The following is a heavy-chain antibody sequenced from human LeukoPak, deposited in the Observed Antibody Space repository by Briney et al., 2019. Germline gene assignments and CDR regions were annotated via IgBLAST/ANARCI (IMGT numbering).Heavy chain of an antibody. CDR1: GFTFSNYA. CDR2: ITEGDDIS. V-gene: IGHV3-23*01. J-gene: IGHJ4*02. D-gene: IGHD2-15*01. Sequence: GGSLRLSCAASGFTFSNYAMTWVRQAPGKGLEWVSLITEGDDISYYADSVKGRFTISSDNSQNILFLQVNGLSDEDTAVYYCAKDPPSGYCSGGTCNVSPFDSWGQGTLVTVSS. CDR3: AKDPPSGYCSGGTCNVSPFDS.